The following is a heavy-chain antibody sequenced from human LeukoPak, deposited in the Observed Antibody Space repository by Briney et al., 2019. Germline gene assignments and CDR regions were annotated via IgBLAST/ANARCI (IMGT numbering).Heavy chain of an antibody. J-gene: IGHJ6*02. D-gene: IGHD2-15*01. CDR3: ARSHCSGGSCPRALYYYYGMDV. CDR2: IYSGGST. CDR1: GFTVSSNY. Sequence: GGSLRLSCAASGFTVSSNYMSWVRQAPGKGLEWVSVIYSGGSTYYADSVKGRFTISRDNSKNTLYLQMNSLRAEDTAVYYCARSHCSGGSCPRALYYYYGMDVWGQGTTVTVSS. V-gene: IGHV3-53*01.